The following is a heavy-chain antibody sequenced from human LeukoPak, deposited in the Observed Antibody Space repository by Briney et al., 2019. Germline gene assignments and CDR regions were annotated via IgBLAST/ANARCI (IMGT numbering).Heavy chain of an antibody. J-gene: IGHJ4*02. CDR2: IYSGGST. Sequence: GGSLRLSCAASGFTVSSNYMSWVRQAPGKGLEWVSVIYSGGSTYYADPVKGRFTISRDNSKNTLYLQMNSLRAEDTAVYYCARDGDGSGWSFDYWGQGTLVTVSS. D-gene: IGHD6-19*01. CDR1: GFTVSSNY. CDR3: ARDGDGSGWSFDY. V-gene: IGHV3-66*01.